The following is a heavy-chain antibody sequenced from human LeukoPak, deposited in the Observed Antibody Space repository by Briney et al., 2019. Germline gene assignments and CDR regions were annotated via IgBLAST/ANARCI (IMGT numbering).Heavy chain of an antibody. CDR2: ITSSSSYI. J-gene: IGHJ5*02. Sequence: GGSLRLSCAASGFTFSSYSMNWVRQAPGKGLEWVSSITSSSSYIFYADSVKGRFTISRDNAKNSLYLQMNSLRAEDTAVYYCTRARAVASFYGFDPWGQGTLVTVSS. CDR3: TRARAVASFYGFDP. V-gene: IGHV3-21*01. D-gene: IGHD6-19*01. CDR1: GFTFSSYS.